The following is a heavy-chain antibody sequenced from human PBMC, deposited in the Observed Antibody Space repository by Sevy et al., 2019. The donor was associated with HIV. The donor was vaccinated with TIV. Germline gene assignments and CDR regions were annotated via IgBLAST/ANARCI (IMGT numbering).Heavy chain of an antibody. D-gene: IGHD2-21*02. J-gene: IGHJ4*02. CDR3: AREADYYFDS. V-gene: IGHV3-11*01. CDR1: GFTFSDYH. Sequence: GGSLRLSCEASGFTFSDYHMTWIRQAPGKGLEWVAYISSRGSTEHYADSVKGRFTISGDNVKNSLYLQMDSLRGEDTAVYYCAREADYYFDSWGQRSLVTVSS. CDR2: ISSRGSTE.